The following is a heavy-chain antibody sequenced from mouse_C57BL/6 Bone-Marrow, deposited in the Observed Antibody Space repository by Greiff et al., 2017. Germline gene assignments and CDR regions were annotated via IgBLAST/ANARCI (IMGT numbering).Heavy chain of an antibody. CDR1: GFTFTDYY. CDR2: IRNKANGYTT. D-gene: IGHD1-1*01. V-gene: IGHV7-3*01. CDR3: ARSYGSSYDAY. Sequence: EVNVVESGGGLVQPGGSLSLSCAASGFTFTDYYMSWVRQPPGKALEWLGFIRNKANGYTTEYSASVKGRFTISRDNSQSILYLQMNALRAEDSATYYCARSYGSSYDAYWGQGTLVTVSA. J-gene: IGHJ3*01.